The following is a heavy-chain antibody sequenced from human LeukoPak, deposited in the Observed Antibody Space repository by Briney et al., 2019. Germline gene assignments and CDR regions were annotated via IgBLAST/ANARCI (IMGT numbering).Heavy chain of an antibody. V-gene: IGHV4-61*01. CDR2: IYYSGST. J-gene: IGHJ4*02. D-gene: IGHD6-13*01. CDR1: GGSVSSGSYY. Sequence: RSSETLSLTCTVSGGSVSSGSYYWSWIRQPPGKGLEWIGYIYYSGSTNYNPSLKSRVTISVDTSKNQFSLKLSSVTAADTAVYHCATTESLDDGAAAGTFDYWGQGTLVTVSS. CDR3: ATTESLDDGAAAGTFDY.